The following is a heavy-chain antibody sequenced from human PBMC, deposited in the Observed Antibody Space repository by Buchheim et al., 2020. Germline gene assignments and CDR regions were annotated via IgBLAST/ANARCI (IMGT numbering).Heavy chain of an antibody. CDR1: GFTFSRYH. CDR2: ISYDGSHK. J-gene: IGHJ4*02. V-gene: IGHV3-30*18. Sequence: QVQLVESGGGVVQPGRSLRLSCAASGFTFSRYHMHWVRQAPGKGLEWQAVISYDGSHKYYADSVKGRFTISRDNSKNTLYLQMNSLRAEDTAVYYCAKDRSYCSGGSCPNYFDYWGQGTL. CDR3: AKDRSYCSGGSCPNYFDY. D-gene: IGHD2-15*01.